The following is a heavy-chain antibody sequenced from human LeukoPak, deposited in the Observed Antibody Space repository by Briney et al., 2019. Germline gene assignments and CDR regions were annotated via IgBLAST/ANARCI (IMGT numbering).Heavy chain of an antibody. CDR1: GYTLTELS. V-gene: IGHV1-24*01. Sequence: ASVKVSCKVSGYTLTELSMHWVRQAPGEGLEWMGGFDPEDGETIYAQKFQGRVTMTEDTATDTAYMELSSLRSEDTAVYYCATDHRGLRLLECLVTFAPDIWGQGTMVTVSS. CDR3: ATDHRGLRLLECLVTFAPDI. CDR2: FDPEDGET. D-gene: IGHD3-3*01. J-gene: IGHJ3*02.